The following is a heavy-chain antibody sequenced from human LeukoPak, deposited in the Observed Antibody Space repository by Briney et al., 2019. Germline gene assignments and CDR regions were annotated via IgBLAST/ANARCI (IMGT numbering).Heavy chain of an antibody. CDR2: ISSSSSYI. V-gene: IGHV3-21*01. CDR3: ARDSSSWHNWFDP. D-gene: IGHD6-13*01. Sequence: GGSLRLSCAASGFTFSSYGMNWVRQAPGKGLEWVSSISSSSSYIYYADSVKGRFTISRDNAKNSLYLQMNSLRAEDTAVYYCARDSSSWHNWFDPWGQGTLVTVSS. CDR1: GFTFSSYG. J-gene: IGHJ5*02.